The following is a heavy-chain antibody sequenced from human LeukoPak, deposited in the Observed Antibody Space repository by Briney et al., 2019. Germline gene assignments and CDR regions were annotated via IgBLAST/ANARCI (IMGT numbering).Heavy chain of an antibody. CDR3: ARASCWSADYYFDY. CDR2: IIPIFGTA. Sequence: SVKVSCKASGGTFSSYAISWVRQAPGQGLEWMGGIIPIFGTANYAQKFQGRVTITADESTSTAYMELSSLRSDDTAVYYCARASCWSADYYFDYWGQGTLVTVSS. D-gene: IGHD6-19*01. J-gene: IGHJ4*02. V-gene: IGHV1-69*13. CDR1: GGTFSSYA.